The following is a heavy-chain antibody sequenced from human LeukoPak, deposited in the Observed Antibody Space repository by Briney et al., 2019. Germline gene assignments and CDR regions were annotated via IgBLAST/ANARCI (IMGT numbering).Heavy chain of an antibody. D-gene: IGHD3-22*01. V-gene: IGHV1-2*02. CDR3: ATVGYYSDSSGFTNFDF. CDR1: GYTFTNYY. J-gene: IGHJ4*02. CDR2: INPNNGGT. Sequence: ASVKVSCKASGYTFTNYYMHWVRQAPGQGLEWMGWINPNNGGTNYAEKFQGRVTMTGDTSISTAYLELSRLRSDDTAVYYCATVGYYSDSSGFTNFDFWGQGTLVTVSS.